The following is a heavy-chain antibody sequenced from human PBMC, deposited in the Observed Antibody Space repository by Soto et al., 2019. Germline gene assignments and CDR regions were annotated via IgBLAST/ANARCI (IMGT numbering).Heavy chain of an antibody. CDR2: IYYSGST. J-gene: IGHJ6*02. D-gene: IGHD3-10*01. Sequence: PSETLSLTCTVSGGSISSGGYYWSWIRQHPGKGLEWIGYIYYSGSTYYNPSLKSRVTISADTSKNQFSLKLSSVTAADTAVYYCARDLMVRGPKGGGGMDVWGQGTTVTVSS. CDR1: GGSISSGGYY. CDR3: ARDLMVRGPKGGGGMDV. V-gene: IGHV4-31*03.